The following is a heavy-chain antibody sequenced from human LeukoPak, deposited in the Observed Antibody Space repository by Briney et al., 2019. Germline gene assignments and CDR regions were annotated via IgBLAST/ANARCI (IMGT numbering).Heavy chain of an antibody. D-gene: IGHD3-9*01. V-gene: IGHV4-34*01. CDR3: ARRGLDLRYDY. CDR1: GGSFSGYY. J-gene: IGHJ4*02. Sequence: SETLSLTCAVYGGSFSGYYWSWIRQPPGKGLEWIGEINHSGSTNYNPSLKSRVTISVDTSKNQFSLKLSSVTAADTAVYYCARRGLDLRYDYWGQGTLVTVSS. CDR2: INHSGST.